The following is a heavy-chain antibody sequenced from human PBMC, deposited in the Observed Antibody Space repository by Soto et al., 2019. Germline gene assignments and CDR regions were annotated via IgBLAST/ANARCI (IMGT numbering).Heavy chain of an antibody. J-gene: IGHJ4*02. V-gene: IGHV3-43*01. Sequence: GGSLRLSCAASGFTFDDYTMHWVRQAPGKGLEWVSLISWDGGSTYYADSVKGRFTISRDNSKNSLYLQMNSLRTEDTALYYCAKDTALSGSYLHGPFDYWGQGTLVTVSS. D-gene: IGHD1-26*01. CDR3: AKDTALSGSYLHGPFDY. CDR1: GFTFDDYT. CDR2: ISWDGGST.